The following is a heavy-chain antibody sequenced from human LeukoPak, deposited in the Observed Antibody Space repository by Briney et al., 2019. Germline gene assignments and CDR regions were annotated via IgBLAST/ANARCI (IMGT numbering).Heavy chain of an antibody. CDR3: APEAVVDFDY. CDR1: GFTFSSYW. CDR2: IRYDGSNK. V-gene: IGHV3-30*02. Sequence: GGSLRLSCAASGFTFSSYWMHWVRQAPGKGLEWVAFIRYDGSNKYYADSVKGRFTISRDNSKNTLYLQMNSLRAEDTAVYYCAPEAVVDFDYWGQGTLVTVSS. J-gene: IGHJ4*02. D-gene: IGHD6-6*01.